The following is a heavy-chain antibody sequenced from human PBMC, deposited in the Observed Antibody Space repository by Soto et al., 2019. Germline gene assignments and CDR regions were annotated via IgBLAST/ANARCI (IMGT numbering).Heavy chain of an antibody. Sequence: EVQLVESGGGLVQPGGSLRLSCAASGFTFSSYWMSWVRQAPGKGLEWVANIKQDGSEKYYVDSVKGRFTISRDNAKNSLYLQMNSLRAEDTAVYYCARHWYLLLRDFDIWGQGTMVTVSS. CDR1: GFTFSSYW. CDR3: ARHWYLLLRDFDI. V-gene: IGHV3-7*01. D-gene: IGHD2-15*01. J-gene: IGHJ3*02. CDR2: IKQDGSEK.